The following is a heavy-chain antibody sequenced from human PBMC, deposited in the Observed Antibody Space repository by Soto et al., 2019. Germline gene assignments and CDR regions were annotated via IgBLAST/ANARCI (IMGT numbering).Heavy chain of an antibody. Sequence: GASVKVSCKASGYTFTSYGIGWVLQAPGQGLEWMGWISAYNGNTNYAQKLQGRVTMTTDTSTSTAYMELRSLRSDDTAVYYCARVRGAPGYCSSTSCYTPGWFDPWGQGTLVTVSS. V-gene: IGHV1-18*01. D-gene: IGHD2-2*02. CDR2: ISAYNGNT. J-gene: IGHJ5*02. CDR3: ARVRGAPGYCSSTSCYTPGWFDP. CDR1: GYTFTSYG.